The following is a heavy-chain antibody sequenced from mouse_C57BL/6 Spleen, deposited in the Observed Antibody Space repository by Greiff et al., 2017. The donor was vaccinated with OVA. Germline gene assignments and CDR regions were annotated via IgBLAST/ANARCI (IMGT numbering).Heavy chain of an antibody. J-gene: IGHJ4*01. CDR3: VRHDSLYDGYAMDY. D-gene: IGHD2-3*01. CDR1: GFSFNTYA. V-gene: IGHV10-1*01. Sequence: EVKLVESGGGLVQPKGSLKLSCAASGFSFNTYAMNWVRQAPGKGLEWVARIRSKSNNYATYYADSVKDRFTISRDDSESMLYLQMNNLKTEDTAMYYGVRHDSLYDGYAMDYWGQGTSVTVSS. CDR2: IRSKSNNYAT.